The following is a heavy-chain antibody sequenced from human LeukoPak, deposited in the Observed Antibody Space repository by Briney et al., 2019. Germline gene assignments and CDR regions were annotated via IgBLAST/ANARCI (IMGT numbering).Heavy chain of an antibody. CDR1: GGYISGFY. V-gene: IGHV4-59*03. Sequence: PSETLSLTCTVSGGYISGFYWSWIRQPPEKGLEWIGYVHHSGSTNYNPSLKSRVIISVDSSKNQFSLKLSSVTAADTAVYYCATYYSDSSAYVHYLDSWGQGTLVTVSS. D-gene: IGHD3-22*01. J-gene: IGHJ4*02. CDR2: VHHSGST. CDR3: ATYYSDSSAYVHYLDS.